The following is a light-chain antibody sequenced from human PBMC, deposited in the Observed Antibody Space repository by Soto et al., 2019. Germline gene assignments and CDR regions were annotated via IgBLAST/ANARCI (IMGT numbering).Light chain of an antibody. CDR3: QHYNYWPPKT. J-gene: IGKJ1*01. CDR1: QSVGNN. CDR2: GAY. Sequence: EIVLTQSPVTLTLSPGERTTLTCRASQSVGNNLAWYQQKPGQAPRLLIYGAYTRATGTPARFSGSGSGTDFTLTISSLQSEDFAVYYCQHYNYWPPKTFGQGTKVDI. V-gene: IGKV3-15*01.